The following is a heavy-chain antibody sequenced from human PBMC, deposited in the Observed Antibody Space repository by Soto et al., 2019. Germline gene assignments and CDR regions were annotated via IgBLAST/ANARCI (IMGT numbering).Heavy chain of an antibody. CDR3: ARVPARYDFWSGTPSYGMDV. CDR1: GGSFSGYY. D-gene: IGHD3-3*01. Sequence: SETLSLTCAVYGGSFSGYYWSWIRQPPGKGLEWIGEINHSGSTNYNPSLKSRVTISVDTSKNQFSLKLSSVTAADTAVYYCARVPARYDFWSGTPSYGMDVWGQGTKVTVS. J-gene: IGHJ6*02. V-gene: IGHV4-34*01. CDR2: INHSGST.